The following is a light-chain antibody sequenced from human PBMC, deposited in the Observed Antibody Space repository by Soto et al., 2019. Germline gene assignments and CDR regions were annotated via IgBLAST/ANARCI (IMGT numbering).Light chain of an antibody. CDR3: ERYGSSPYT. V-gene: IGKV3-20*01. CDR2: GAS. CDR1: QSVSSSY. J-gene: IGKJ3*01. Sequence: EIVWTQSPGTLSLSPGARATLSCRASQSVSSSYLAWYQQRPGQAPRLLIYGASSRATGIPDRLSGSGSGTDFTLTILRLEHEDFAEYSCERYGSSPYTFGPGTNVDIK.